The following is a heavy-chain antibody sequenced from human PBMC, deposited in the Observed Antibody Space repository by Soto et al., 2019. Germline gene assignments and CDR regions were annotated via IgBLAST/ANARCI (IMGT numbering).Heavy chain of an antibody. D-gene: IGHD2-2*01. J-gene: IGHJ4*02. CDR3: ASGPGYCTSTSCRTTHHDY. V-gene: IGHV1-3*01. Sequence: QVQLVQSGAEVKKPGASVKVSCKASGYTFTSYAMHWVRQAPGQRLEWMGWINAGNGNTKYSQKFQVRVTITRDANANPAYMELSSLRSDDTAVYYCASGPGYCTSTSCRTTHHDYWGQVTLVTVSS. CDR1: GYTFTSYA. CDR2: INAGNGNT.